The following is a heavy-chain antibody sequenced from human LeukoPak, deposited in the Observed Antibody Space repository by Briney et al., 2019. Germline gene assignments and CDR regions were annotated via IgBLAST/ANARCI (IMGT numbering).Heavy chain of an antibody. Sequence: GRSLRLSCAASGFTFSNYGMHWVRQAPGKGQEWVAVIWSDGSDKFYADSVKGRFTISRDNSKNTLYLQMNSLRAEDTAVYYCARDPGGITLLRGVLPGGWLDPWGQGTLVTVSS. J-gene: IGHJ5*02. CDR3: ARDPGGITLLRGVLPGGWLDP. D-gene: IGHD3-10*01. CDR2: IWSDGSDK. V-gene: IGHV3-33*01. CDR1: GFTFSNYG.